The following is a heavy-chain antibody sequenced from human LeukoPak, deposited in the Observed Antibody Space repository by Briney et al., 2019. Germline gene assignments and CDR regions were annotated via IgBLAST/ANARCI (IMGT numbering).Heavy chain of an antibody. CDR1: GYSINDGYF. Sequence: SETLSLTCGVSGYSINDGYFWGWLRQPPGKGLEWIATLHHPDITHYNPSLDSRVTISLDRSKNQFSLRLSSVTAADTAIYYCARERGHQLLPPTWTHNGIFDFWGQGSLVTVSS. CDR3: ARERGHQLLPPTWTHNGIFDF. V-gene: IGHV4-38-2*02. D-gene: IGHD2-8*01. CDR2: LHHPDIT. J-gene: IGHJ4*02.